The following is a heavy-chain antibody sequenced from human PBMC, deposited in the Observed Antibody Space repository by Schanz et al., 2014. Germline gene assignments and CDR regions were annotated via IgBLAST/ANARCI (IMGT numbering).Heavy chain of an antibody. CDR2: TSHDGSNK. J-gene: IGHJ4*02. Sequence: QVQLVESGGGVVQPGRSLRLSCAASGFTFSGYAMHWVRQAPGKGLEWVAVTSHDGSNKYYADSVKGRFTISRDNSKNTLYLQMNSLRAEDTAVYFCAKSYDTSGYSGFDYWGQGTLVTVSS. V-gene: IGHV3-30*18. CDR3: AKSYDTSGYSGFDY. D-gene: IGHD3-22*01. CDR1: GFTFSGYA.